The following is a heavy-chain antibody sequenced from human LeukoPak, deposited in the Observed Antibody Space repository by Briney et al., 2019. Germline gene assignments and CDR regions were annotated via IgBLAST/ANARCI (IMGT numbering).Heavy chain of an antibody. D-gene: IGHD6-19*01. CDR1: GGSISSSSYY. Sequence: SETLSLTCTVSGGSISSSSYYWGLIRQPPGKGLEWIGSIYYSGSTYYNPSLKSRVTISVDTSKNQFSLKLSSVTAADTAVYYCARQGYSSGWYFDYWGQGTLVTVSS. CDR2: IYYSGST. V-gene: IGHV4-39*01. CDR3: ARQGYSSGWYFDY. J-gene: IGHJ4*02.